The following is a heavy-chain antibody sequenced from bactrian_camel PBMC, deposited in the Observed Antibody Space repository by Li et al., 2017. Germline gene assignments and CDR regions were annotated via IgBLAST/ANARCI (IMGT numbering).Heavy chain of an antibody. CDR3: AKEGEVIGDLFFNY. D-gene: IGHD1*01. V-gene: IGHV3S1*01. J-gene: IGHJ4*01. CDR1: GDTYTSNC. Sequence: HVQLVESGGGSVQAGGSLRLSCEVSGDTYTSNCMGWFRQAQGKEREGVAAIYTGDNTTLYVDSVKGRFTISHDNAKNTLYLQLNSLKTEDTATYYCAKEGEVIGDLFFNYWGQGTQVTVS. CDR2: IYTGDNTT.